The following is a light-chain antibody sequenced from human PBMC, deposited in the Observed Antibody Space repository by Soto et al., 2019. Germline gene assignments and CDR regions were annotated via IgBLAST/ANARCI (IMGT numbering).Light chain of an antibody. Sequence: QSALTQPPSVSAAPGQKVTISCSGSSSNIGGNSVSWYQQLPGTAPKLLIYDDDKRPSGIPDRFSGSKSGASATLGITGVQTGDEADYYCGSWDSSLSAYVFATGTKVTVL. CDR1: SSNIGGNS. CDR3: GSWDSSLSAYV. V-gene: IGLV1-51*01. CDR2: DDD. J-gene: IGLJ1*01.